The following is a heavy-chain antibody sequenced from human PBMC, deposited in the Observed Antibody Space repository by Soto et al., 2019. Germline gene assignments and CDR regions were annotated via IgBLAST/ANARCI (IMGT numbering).Heavy chain of an antibody. V-gene: IGHV5-51*01. J-gene: IGHJ3*02. CDR3: ASPTLSRGVVRGANDAFDI. CDR2: IYPGDSDT. D-gene: IGHD3-10*01. CDR1: GYSFTSYW. Sequence: GESLKISSKGSGYSFTSYWIGLVRQMPGKGLEWMGIIYPGDSDTRYSPSFQGQVTISADKSISTAYLQWSSLKASDTAMYYCASPTLSRGVVRGANDAFDIWGQGTMVTVSS.